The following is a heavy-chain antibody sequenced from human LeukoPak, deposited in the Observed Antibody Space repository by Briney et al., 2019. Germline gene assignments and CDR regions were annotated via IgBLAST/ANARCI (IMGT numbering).Heavy chain of an antibody. CDR1: GGSISSSSYY. CDR3: ARESGLGSYNDY. V-gene: IGHV4-61*09. Sequence: SETLSLTCTVSGGSISSSSYYWSWIRQPAGQGLEWIGHIYTSGSTNYNPSLKSRVTMSVDTSKNQFSLKLSSVTAADTAIYYCARESGLGSYNDYWGQGTLVTVSS. D-gene: IGHD1-1*01. J-gene: IGHJ4*02. CDR2: IYTSGST.